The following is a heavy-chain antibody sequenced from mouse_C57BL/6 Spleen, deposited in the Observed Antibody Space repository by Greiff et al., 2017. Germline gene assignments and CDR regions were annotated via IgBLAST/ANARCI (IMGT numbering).Heavy chain of an antibody. V-gene: IGHV1-55*01. CDR3: ARANYYGLGAMDY. J-gene: IGHJ4*01. D-gene: IGHD1-1*01. CDR1: GYTFTSYW. Sequence: QVQLKQPGAELVKPGASVKMSCKASGYTFTSYWITWVKQRPGQGLEWIGDIYPGSGSTNYNEKFKSKATLTVDTSSSTAYMQLSSLTSEDSAVYYCARANYYGLGAMDYWGQGTSVTVSS. CDR2: IYPGSGST.